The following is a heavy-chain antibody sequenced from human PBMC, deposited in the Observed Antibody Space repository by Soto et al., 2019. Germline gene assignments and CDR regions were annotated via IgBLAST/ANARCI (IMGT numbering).Heavy chain of an antibody. J-gene: IGHJ5*02. D-gene: IGHD3-22*01. CDR3: ARDQGIGYYYDSSGYLDP. CDR1: GFTFSSYA. V-gene: IGHV3-30-3*01. CDR2: ISYDGSNK. Sequence: QVQLVESGGGVVQPGRSLRLSCAASGFTFSSYAMHWVRQAPGKGLEWVAVISYDGSNKYYADSVKGRFTISRDNSKNTLYLQMNSLRAKDTAVYYCARDQGIGYYYDSSGYLDPWGQGTLVTVSS.